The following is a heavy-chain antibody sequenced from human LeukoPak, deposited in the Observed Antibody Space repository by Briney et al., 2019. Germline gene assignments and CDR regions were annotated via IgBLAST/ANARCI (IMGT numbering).Heavy chain of an antibody. CDR3: ARTPHRSLEWLYWGFFDY. Sequence: GASVKVSCKASGYTFTNYGINWVRQAPGQGLEWMGWIGADNGNTNYAQKVQGRVTMTTDTSTSTAYMELRSLRSDDTAVYYCARTPHRSLEWLYWGFFDYWGQGTLVTVSS. CDR1: GYTFTNYG. D-gene: IGHD3-3*01. J-gene: IGHJ4*02. CDR2: IGADNGNT. V-gene: IGHV1-18*01.